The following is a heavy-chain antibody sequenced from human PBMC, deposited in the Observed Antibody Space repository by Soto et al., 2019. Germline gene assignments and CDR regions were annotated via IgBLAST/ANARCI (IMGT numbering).Heavy chain of an antibody. Sequence: GGSLRLSCAASGFTFSDYYMSWIRQAPGKGLEWVSYISSSGSTVYYADSVRGRFTISRDNAKNSLYLQMNSLRAEDTAVYYCASGEYSSSSQNYYYYYGMAVWGQGTTVTVSS. CDR3: ASGEYSSSSQNYYYYYGMAV. D-gene: IGHD6-6*01. V-gene: IGHV3-11*01. CDR2: ISSSGSTV. J-gene: IGHJ6*02. CDR1: GFTFSDYY.